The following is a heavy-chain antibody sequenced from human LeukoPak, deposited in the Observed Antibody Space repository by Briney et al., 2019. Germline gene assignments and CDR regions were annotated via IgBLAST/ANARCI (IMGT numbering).Heavy chain of an antibody. CDR3: AKDRITIFGVVRTLYYFDY. J-gene: IGHJ4*02. Sequence: GGSLRLSCAASGFTFDDYAMHWVRQAPGKGLEWVSAISGSGGSTYYADSVKGRFTISRDNSKNTLYLQMNSLRAEDTAVYCCAKDRITIFGVVRTLYYFDYWGQGTLVTVSS. V-gene: IGHV3-23*01. CDR2: ISGSGGST. CDR1: GFTFDDYA. D-gene: IGHD3-3*01.